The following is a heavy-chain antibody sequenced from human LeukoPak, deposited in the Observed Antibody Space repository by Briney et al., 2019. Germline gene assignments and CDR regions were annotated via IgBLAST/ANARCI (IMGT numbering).Heavy chain of an antibody. CDR2: ISYDGSNK. CDR3: AELGITMIGGV. J-gene: IGHJ6*04. CDR1: GFTFSSYA. D-gene: IGHD3-10*02. V-gene: IGHV3-30*04. Sequence: GGSLRLSCAASGFTFSSYAMHWVRQAPGKGLEWVAVISYDGSNKYYADSVKGRFTISRDNAKNSLYPQMNSLRAEDTAVYYCAELGITMIGGVWGKGTTVTISS.